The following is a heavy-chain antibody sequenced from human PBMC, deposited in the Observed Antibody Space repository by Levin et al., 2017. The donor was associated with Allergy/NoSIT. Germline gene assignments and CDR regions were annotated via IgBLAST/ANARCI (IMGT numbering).Heavy chain of an antibody. V-gene: IGHV3-48*04. CDR2: ISSSSHPI. Sequence: PGGSLRLSCSASGLSFSTYAMIWVRQAPGKGLEWVSYISSSSHPIYYADSVKGRFTISRDNAKNSVYLQMNDLRGEDTAVYYCAARHLDYWGQGTLVTVSS. CDR1: GLSFSTYA. CDR3: AARHLDY. J-gene: IGHJ4*02.